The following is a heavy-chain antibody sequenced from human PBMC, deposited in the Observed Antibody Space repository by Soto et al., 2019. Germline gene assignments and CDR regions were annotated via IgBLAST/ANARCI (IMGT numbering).Heavy chain of an antibody. CDR2: IYHSGST. CDR1: GGSISSGGYS. J-gene: IGHJ5*02. V-gene: IGHV4-30-2*01. Sequence: SETLSLTCAVSGGSISSGGYSWSWIRQPPGKGLEWIGYIYHSGSTYYNPPLKSRVTISVDRSKNQFSLKLSSVTAADTAVYYCAREVVAATNWFDPWGQGTLVTVSS. CDR3: AREVVAATNWFDP. D-gene: IGHD2-15*01.